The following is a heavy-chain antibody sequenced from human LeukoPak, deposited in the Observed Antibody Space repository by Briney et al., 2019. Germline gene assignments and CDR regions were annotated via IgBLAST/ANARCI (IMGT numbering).Heavy chain of an antibody. J-gene: IGHJ3*02. V-gene: IGHV4-59*01. CDR1: GDSISSYY. D-gene: IGHD5-24*01. CDR2: IYYSGST. CDR3: ARGAVEMATIWAFDI. Sequence: PSETLSLTCTVSGDSISSYYWSWIRQPPGKGLEWIGYIYYSGSTNYNPSLKSRVTISVDTSKNQFSLKLSSVTAADTAVYYCARGAVEMATIWAFDIWGQGTMVTVSS.